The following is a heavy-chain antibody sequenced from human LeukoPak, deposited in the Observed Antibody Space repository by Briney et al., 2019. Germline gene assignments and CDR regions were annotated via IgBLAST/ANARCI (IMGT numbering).Heavy chain of an antibody. CDR2: MQSTGNS. Sequence: SETLSLTCSVSGDSISTYHWNWIRKPPGKGLEWIGYMQSTGNSKYNPSLRSRVNMFADTSKNQAALILSSVTAADTAVYYCARDKQHSYGRYFDHWGQGALVTVSS. J-gene: IGHJ4*02. CDR3: ARDKQHSYGRYFDH. D-gene: IGHD3-16*01. V-gene: IGHV4-59*01. CDR1: GDSISTYH.